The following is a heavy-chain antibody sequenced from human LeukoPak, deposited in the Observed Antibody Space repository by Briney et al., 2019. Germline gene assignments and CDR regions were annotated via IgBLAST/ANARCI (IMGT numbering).Heavy chain of an antibody. J-gene: IGHJ4*02. V-gene: IGHV3-48*01. CDR3: ARHFTAMAAYYFDY. CDR2: ISSSTNTI. Sequence: GGSLRLSCAASGFTFSSYSMNWVRQAPGKGLEWVSYISSSTNTIYYADSVKGRFTISRDSAKNSLSLQMNSLRAEDTAVYYCARHFTAMAAYYFDYWGQGTLVTVSS. D-gene: IGHD5-18*01. CDR1: GFTFSSYS.